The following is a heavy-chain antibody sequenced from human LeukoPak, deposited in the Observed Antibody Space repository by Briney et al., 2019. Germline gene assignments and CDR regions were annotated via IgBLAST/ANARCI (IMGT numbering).Heavy chain of an antibody. CDR1: GFTFSSYG. Sequence: GGSLRLSCAASGFTFSSYGMDWVRQASGKGLEWVANINQDGSEIYYVDSVKGRFTISRNNAKHSLYLQINNLRAEDTAVYYCASRVWVGTTFHFYYYMDVWGKGTTVTVSS. V-gene: IGHV3-7*01. CDR2: INQDGSEI. D-gene: IGHD1-26*01. J-gene: IGHJ6*03. CDR3: ASRVWVGTTFHFYYYMDV.